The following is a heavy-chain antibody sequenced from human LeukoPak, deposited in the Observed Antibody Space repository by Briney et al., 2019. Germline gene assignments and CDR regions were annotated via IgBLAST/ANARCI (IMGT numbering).Heavy chain of an antibody. CDR2: INHSGST. CDR3: ARGNGY. V-gene: IGHV4-34*01. CDR1: GGSFSGYY. J-gene: IGHJ4*02. Sequence: SETLSLTCAVYGGSFSGYYWSWIRQPPGKGLEWIGEINHSGSTNYNPSLKSRVTISVDTSKNQFSLKLSSVSAADTAVYYCARGNGYWGQGTLVTVSS.